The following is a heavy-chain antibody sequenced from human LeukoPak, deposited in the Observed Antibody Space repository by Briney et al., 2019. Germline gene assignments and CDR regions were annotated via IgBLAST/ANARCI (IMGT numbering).Heavy chain of an antibody. CDR1: GFTFSSYS. V-gene: IGHV3-21*01. D-gene: IGHD6-19*01. CDR3: ARDGGGVKQWLAYSTWYYYMDV. CDR2: ISSSSSYI. J-gene: IGHJ6*03. Sequence: GGSLRLSCAASGFTFSSYSMNWVRQAPGKGLEWVSSISSSSSYIYYADSVKGRFTISRDNAKNSLYLQMNSLRAEDTAVYYCARDGGGVKQWLAYSTWYYYMDVWGKGTTVTVSS.